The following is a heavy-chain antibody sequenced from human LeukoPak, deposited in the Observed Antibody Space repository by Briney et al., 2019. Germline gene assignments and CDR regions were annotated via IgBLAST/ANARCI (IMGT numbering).Heavy chain of an antibody. D-gene: IGHD6-19*01. CDR1: GGSISSYY. V-gene: IGHV4-59*08. Sequence: SETRSLTCTVSGGSISSYYWSWIRQPPGKGLEWIGYIYYSGSTNYNPPLKSRVTISVDTSKNQFSLKLSSVTAADTAVYYCARAIAVAEFDYWGQGTLVTVSS. CDR2: IYYSGST. J-gene: IGHJ4*02. CDR3: ARAIAVAEFDY.